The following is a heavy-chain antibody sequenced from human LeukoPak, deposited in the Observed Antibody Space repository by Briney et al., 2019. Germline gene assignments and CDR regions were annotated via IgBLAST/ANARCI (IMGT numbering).Heavy chain of an antibody. J-gene: IGHJ4*02. Sequence: ASVKVSCKASGYTFTRYYMHWVRQAPGQGLEWMGWINPNSGGTNYAQKFQGRVTMTRDTSISTAYMELSRLRSDDTAVYYCARVGGAWVTFDYWGQGTLVTVSS. CDR1: GYTFTRYY. CDR3: ARVGGAWVTFDY. CDR2: INPNSGGT. V-gene: IGHV1-2*02. D-gene: IGHD3-3*01.